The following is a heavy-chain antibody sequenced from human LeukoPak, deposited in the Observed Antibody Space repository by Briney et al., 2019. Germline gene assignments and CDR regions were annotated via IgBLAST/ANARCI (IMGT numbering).Heavy chain of an antibody. CDR2: ISHDGSNK. D-gene: IGHD5-12*01. J-gene: IGHJ4*02. Sequence: GGSLRLSCEASGFTFSSYAMHWVRQAPGKGLEWVAIISHDGSNKYYADSVKGRFTISRDNSKNTLYLQMNSLGAEDTAFYYCAINGGGDSGYGNFDYWGQGTLVTVSS. CDR3: AINGGGDSGYGNFDY. V-gene: IGHV3-30-3*01. CDR1: GFTFSSYA.